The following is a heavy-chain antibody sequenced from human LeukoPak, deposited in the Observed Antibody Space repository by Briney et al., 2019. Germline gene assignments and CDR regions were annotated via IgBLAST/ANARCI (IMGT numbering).Heavy chain of an antibody. Sequence: PGGSLRLSCAASGFTFSSYGMSWVRQAPGKGLEWVSAISGSGGSTYYADSVKGRFTISRDNSKNTLYLQMNSLRAEDTAVYYCAKRPPHYYDSSGFSFFDYWGQGTLVTVSS. CDR1: GFTFSSYG. CDR2: ISGSGGST. D-gene: IGHD3-22*01. CDR3: AKRPPHYYDSSGFSFFDY. V-gene: IGHV3-23*01. J-gene: IGHJ4*02.